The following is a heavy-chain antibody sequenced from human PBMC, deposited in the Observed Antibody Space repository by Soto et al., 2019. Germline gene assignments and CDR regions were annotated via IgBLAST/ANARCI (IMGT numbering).Heavy chain of an antibody. J-gene: IGHJ6*04. V-gene: IGHV4-39*01. CDR3: ASTQLGSGSYYPFDV. D-gene: IGHD3-10*01. CDR2: IYYSGST. Sequence: SETLSLTCTVSGGSISSSSYYWGWIRQPPGKGLEWIGSIYYSGSTYYNPSLKSRVTISVDTSKNQFSLKLSSVTTADTAVYYCASTQLGSGSYYPFDVWGKGTTVTVSS. CDR1: GGSISSSSYY.